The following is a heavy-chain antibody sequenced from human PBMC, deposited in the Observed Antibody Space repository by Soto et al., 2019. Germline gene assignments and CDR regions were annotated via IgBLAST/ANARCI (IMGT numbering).Heavy chain of an antibody. D-gene: IGHD5-18*01. CDR2: ISYDGSNK. CDR3: ARDWVSRTTIQLWLFAFDI. V-gene: IGHV3-30-3*01. CDR1: GFTFSAYD. Sequence: GGSLRLSCAASGFTFSAYDMHWVRQAPGKGLEWVAVISYDGSNKYYADSVKGRFTISRDNSKNTLYLQMNSLRAEDTAVYYCARDWVSRTTIQLWLFAFDIWGQGTMVTVSS. J-gene: IGHJ3*02.